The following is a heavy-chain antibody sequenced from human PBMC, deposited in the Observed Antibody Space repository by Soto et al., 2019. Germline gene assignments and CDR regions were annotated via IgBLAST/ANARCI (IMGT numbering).Heavy chain of an antibody. CDR1: GFTFSSYA. CDR2: ISYDGSNK. CDR3: ERDPSRDYYYYYGMDV. V-gene: IGHV3-30-3*01. Sequence: GGSLRLSCAASGFTFSSYAMHWVRQAPGKGLEWVAVISYDGSNKYYADSVKGRFTISRDNSKNTLYLQMNSLRAEDTAVYYCERDPSRDYYYYYGMDVWGQGTTVTVSS. J-gene: IGHJ6*02.